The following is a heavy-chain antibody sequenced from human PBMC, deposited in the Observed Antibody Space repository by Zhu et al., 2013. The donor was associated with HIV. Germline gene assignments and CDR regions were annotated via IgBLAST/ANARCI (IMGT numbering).Heavy chain of an antibody. CDR2: INPSGGST. D-gene: IGHD1-26*01. CDR3: ARGRRIVGATYPVDY. J-gene: IGHJ4*02. CDR1: GYTFTSYY. Sequence: QVQLVQSGAEVKKPGASVKVSCKASGYTFTSYYMHWVRQAPGQGLEWMGIINPSGGSTSYAQKFQGRVTMTRDTSTSTVYMELSSLRSEDTAVYYCARGRRIVGATYPVDYWGQGTLVTVSS. V-gene: IGHV1-46*01.